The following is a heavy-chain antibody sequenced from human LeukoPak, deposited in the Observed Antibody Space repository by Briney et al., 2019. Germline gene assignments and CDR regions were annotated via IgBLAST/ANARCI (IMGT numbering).Heavy chain of an antibody. CDR1: RYTFTSYD. D-gene: IGHD4-17*01. Sequence: GASVKVSCKASRYTFTSYDINWVRQATGQGLEWMGWMNPNSGNTGYAQKFQGRVTMTRNTSISTAYMELSSLRSEDTAVYYCAVGVYGDYENWFDPWGQGTLVTVSS. CDR3: AVGVYGDYENWFDP. V-gene: IGHV1-8*01. J-gene: IGHJ5*02. CDR2: MNPNSGNT.